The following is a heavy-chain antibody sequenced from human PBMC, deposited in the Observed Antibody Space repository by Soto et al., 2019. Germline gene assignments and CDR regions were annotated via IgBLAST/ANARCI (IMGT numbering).Heavy chain of an antibody. CDR2: IIPIFGTA. CDR1: GGTFSSYA. CDR3: AREKIVPVRNYDSSGRPYYYYYGMDV. D-gene: IGHD3-22*01. Sequence: QVQLVQSGAEVKKPGSSVKVSCKASGGTFSSYAISWVRQAPGQGLEWMGGIIPIFGTAHYAQKFQGRVTITADESTSTAYMELSSLRSEDTAVYYCAREKIVPVRNYDSSGRPYYYYYGMDVWGQGTTVTVSS. J-gene: IGHJ6*02. V-gene: IGHV1-69*01.